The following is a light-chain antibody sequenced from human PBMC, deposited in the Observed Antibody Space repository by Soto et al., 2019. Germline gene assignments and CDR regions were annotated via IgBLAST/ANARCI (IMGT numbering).Light chain of an antibody. CDR2: DAS. V-gene: IGKV3D-20*01. CDR1: ADVSSSY. CDR3: QHYGYSLWT. Sequence: EIVLTQSPATLSLSPGERATLSCGASADVSSSYVAWYQQKSGLAPRLLIHDASSRATGIPDRFSGSKSGTEFTLTIRILEPEDAAVYYCQHYGYSLWTFGQGTKVDIK. J-gene: IGKJ1*01.